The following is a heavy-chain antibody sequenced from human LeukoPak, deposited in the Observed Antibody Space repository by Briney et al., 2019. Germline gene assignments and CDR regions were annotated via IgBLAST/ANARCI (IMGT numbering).Heavy chain of an antibody. J-gene: IGHJ5*02. CDR3: ARAAAPNLLPGDWFDP. Sequence: GGSLRLPCAASGFPFSSYAMHWVRQAPGKGREWVAVISYDGSNKYYADSVKGRFTSSRDNSKNTLYLQMNSLRAEDTAVYYWARAAAPNLLPGDWFDPWGQGTLVTVSS. D-gene: IGHD6-25*01. CDR2: ISYDGSNK. V-gene: IGHV3-30*04. CDR1: GFPFSSYA.